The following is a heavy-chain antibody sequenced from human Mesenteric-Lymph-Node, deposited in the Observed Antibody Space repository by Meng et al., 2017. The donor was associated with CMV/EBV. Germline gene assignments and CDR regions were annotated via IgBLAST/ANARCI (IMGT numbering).Heavy chain of an antibody. CDR1: GGSVTSGGYY. V-gene: IGHV4-30-2*03. CDR2: VYYSGST. CDR3: ARRLIAVAGTHWFDP. J-gene: IGHJ5*02. D-gene: IGHD6-19*01. Sequence: SGGSVTSGGYYWSWIRQPPGKGLEWIGHVYYSGSTYYNPSLKSRVTISVDTSKNQFSLKLSSVTAADTAVYYCARRLIAVAGTHWFDPWGQGTLVTVSS.